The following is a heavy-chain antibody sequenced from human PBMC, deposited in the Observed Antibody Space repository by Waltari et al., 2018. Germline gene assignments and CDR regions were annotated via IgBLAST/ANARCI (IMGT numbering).Heavy chain of an antibody. CDR1: GYSFTSYW. V-gene: IGHV5-51*01. CDR2: IYPGDSDT. J-gene: IGHJ6*02. Sequence: EVQLVQSGAEVKKPGESLKISCKGSGYSFTSYWIGWVRQMPGKGLAWMGIIYPGDSDTRYSPSFQGQVTISADKSISTAYLQWSSLKASDTAMYYCARHGLRDCTNGVCSFQGMDVWGQGTTVTVSS. CDR3: ARHGLRDCTNGVCSFQGMDV. D-gene: IGHD2-8*01.